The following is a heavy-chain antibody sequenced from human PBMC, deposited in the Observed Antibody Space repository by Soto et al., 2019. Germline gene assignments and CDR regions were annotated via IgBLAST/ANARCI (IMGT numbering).Heavy chain of an antibody. J-gene: IGHJ4*02. CDR3: AKDLYYYVSSLDDY. Sequence: QVHLAESGGGVVQPGRSLRLSCAGSGFTFSSYAMHWVRQAPGKGLEWVAVISNDGSYKYYADSLKGRFIISRDNSKNTLYLQMNSLRAEDTAVYYCAKDLYYYVSSLDDYWGQGTLVSVSS. CDR2: ISNDGSYK. V-gene: IGHV3-30*18. CDR1: GFTFSSYA. D-gene: IGHD3-22*01.